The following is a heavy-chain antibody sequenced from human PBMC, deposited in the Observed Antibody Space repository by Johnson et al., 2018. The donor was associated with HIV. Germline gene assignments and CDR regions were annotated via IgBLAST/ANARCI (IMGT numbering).Heavy chain of an antibody. J-gene: IGHJ3*01. CDR2: SRNKANTYTT. CDR3: ARDQGLIVTDAFDL. D-gene: IGHD1-26*01. Sequence: VQLVESGGGVVRPGGSLRLSCAASGFTFDDYGMSWVRQAPGKGLEWVGRSRNKANTYTTEYAVSVKGRFTISRDDSKNSLYLQMNSLRAEDTAVYYCARDQGLIVTDAFDLWGQGTMVIVSS. V-gene: IGHV3-72*01. CDR1: GFTFDDYG.